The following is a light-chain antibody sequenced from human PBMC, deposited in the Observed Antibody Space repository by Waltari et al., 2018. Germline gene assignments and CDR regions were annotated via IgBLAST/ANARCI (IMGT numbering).Light chain of an antibody. CDR3: QQYSSYNS. CDR1: QSISSY. CDR2: AAS. Sequence: DIQMTQSPSSLSASVGDRVTITCRASQSISSYLNWYQQKPGKAPKLLIYAASSLQSGVPSRFSGSGSGTDFTLTISSLQPEDFATYYCQQYSSYNSFGQGTKLEI. J-gene: IGKJ2*03. V-gene: IGKV1-39*01.